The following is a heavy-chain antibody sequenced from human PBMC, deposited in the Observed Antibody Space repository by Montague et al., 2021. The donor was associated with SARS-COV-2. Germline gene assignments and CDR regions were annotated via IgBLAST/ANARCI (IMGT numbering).Heavy chain of an antibody. J-gene: IGHJ4*02. D-gene: IGHD1-1*01. Sequence: SETLSLTCTVSGDSMTYFYWSWIRQTPEKGLEWIGYIFYRGTTKYNPSLENRVTITVDTSKDQFYLKLNPVTAADTAVYYCARGATRTFDYWGQGTRVTVSS. CDR2: IFYRGTT. V-gene: IGHV4-59*01. CDR1: GDSMTYFY. CDR3: ARGATRTFDY.